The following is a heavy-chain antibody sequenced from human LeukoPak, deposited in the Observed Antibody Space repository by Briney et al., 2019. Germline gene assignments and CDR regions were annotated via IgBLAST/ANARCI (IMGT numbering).Heavy chain of an antibody. CDR1: GGSISSGGYY. D-gene: IGHD4-11*01. V-gene: IGHV4-61*02. J-gene: IGHJ6*03. CDR3: ARTRADYYYYMDV. CDR2: IYSTGST. Sequence: PSETLSLTCTVSGGSISSGGYYWSWIRQPAGKGLEYLGRIYSTGSTNYNPSLRSRVTISVDTSKNHFSLKLSSVTAADTAVYYCARTRADYYYYMDVWGKGTTVTVSS.